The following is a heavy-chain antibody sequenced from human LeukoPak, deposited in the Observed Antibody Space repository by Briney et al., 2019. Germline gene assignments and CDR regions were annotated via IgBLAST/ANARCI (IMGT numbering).Heavy chain of an antibody. J-gene: IGHJ4*02. CDR1: GFNFGAYV. CDR2: ISYDGNNK. V-gene: IGHV3-30*18. CDR3: ANAWGLFVIDY. Sequence: GGSLRLSCAASGFNFGAYVMHWVRQAPGKGLEWVAVISYDGNNKFYADSVKGRFTISRDNSKNTLYLQMNSLRAEDTAVYYCANAWGLFVIDYWGQGTLVTVSS. D-gene: IGHD3-10*01.